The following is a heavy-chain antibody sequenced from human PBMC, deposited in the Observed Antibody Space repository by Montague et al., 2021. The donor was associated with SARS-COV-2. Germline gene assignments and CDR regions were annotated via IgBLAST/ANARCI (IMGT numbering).Heavy chain of an antibody. Sequence: SETLSLTCAVYGGSFSGYHWNWIRQPPGKGLEWIGEINHGGITNYNPSLKSRLTISADTSKNQFSLKLTSVAAADTAVYYCARLRDGVVPSPTLGVGPYYSYYFMDVWGKGTAVTVSS. CDR3: ARLRDGVVPSPTLGVGPYYSYYFMDV. J-gene: IGHJ6*03. CDR2: INHGGIT. D-gene: IGHD3-10*01. CDR1: GGSFSGYH. V-gene: IGHV4-34*01.